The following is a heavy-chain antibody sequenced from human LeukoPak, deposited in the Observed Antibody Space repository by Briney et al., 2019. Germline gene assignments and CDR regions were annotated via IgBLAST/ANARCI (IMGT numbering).Heavy chain of an antibody. Sequence: SETLSLTCAVYGGSFSGYYWSWIRQPPGKGLEWIGEINHSGSSNYNPSLKSRVTISVDTSKNQFSLKLSSVTAADTAVYYCARDAVGRYQLLNWFDPWGQGTLVTVSS. CDR2: INHSGSS. V-gene: IGHV4-34*01. D-gene: IGHD2-2*01. J-gene: IGHJ5*02. CDR1: GGSFSGYY. CDR3: ARDAVGRYQLLNWFDP.